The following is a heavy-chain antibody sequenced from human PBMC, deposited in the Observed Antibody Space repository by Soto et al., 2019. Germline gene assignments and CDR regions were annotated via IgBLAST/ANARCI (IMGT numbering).Heavy chain of an antibody. Sequence: GASVKVSCKASGYTFTSYYMHWVRQAPRQGLEWMGIINPSGGSTSYAQKFQGKVTMTRDTSTSTVYMELSSLRSEDTAVYYCARDRANYYYDSSGYYYYYYGMDVWGQGTTVTVSS. V-gene: IGHV1-46*01. CDR3: ARDRANYYYDSSGYYYYYYGMDV. CDR2: INPSGGST. D-gene: IGHD3-22*01. J-gene: IGHJ6*02. CDR1: GYTFTSYY.